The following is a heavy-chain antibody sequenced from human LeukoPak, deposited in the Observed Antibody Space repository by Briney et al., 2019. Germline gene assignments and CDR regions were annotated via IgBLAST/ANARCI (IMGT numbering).Heavy chain of an antibody. J-gene: IGHJ5*02. CDR2: IKQDGSEK. Sequence: GGSLRLSCAASGFTFSSYWMSWVRQAPGKGLEWVANIKQDGSEKYYVDSVKGRFTISRDNAKDSLYLQMNSLRAEDTAVYSCARESASESSGYYYPWFDPWGQGTLVTVSS. CDR3: ARESASESSGYYYPWFDP. V-gene: IGHV3-7*01. CDR1: GFTFSSYW. D-gene: IGHD3-22*01.